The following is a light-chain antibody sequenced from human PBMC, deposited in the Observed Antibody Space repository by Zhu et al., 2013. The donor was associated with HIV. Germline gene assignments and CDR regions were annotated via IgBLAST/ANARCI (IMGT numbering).Light chain of an antibody. J-gene: IGLJ2*01. CDR3: SSFTGSHVI. Sequence: QSVLAQPASVSGSPGQSITISCSGSSSDFDYNYVSWYQRRPDTAPKLIIYEVSKRPSGISSRFSGSKSENTASLTVSGLQSEDDGDYYCSSFTGSHVIFGGGTKLTVL. V-gene: IGLV2-14*03. CDR2: EVS. CDR1: SSDFDYNY.